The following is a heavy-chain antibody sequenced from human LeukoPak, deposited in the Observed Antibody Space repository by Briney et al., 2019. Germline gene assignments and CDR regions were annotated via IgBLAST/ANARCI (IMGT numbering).Heavy chain of an antibody. CDR1: GFTFSTYG. CDR3: ARSAGYCSSASCYYYDY. D-gene: IGHD2-2*01. V-gene: IGHV3-30*19. CDR2: ISYDGSNK. J-gene: IGHJ4*02. Sequence: GGSLRLSCPASGFTFSTYGMHWVRQAPGKGLEWVAVISYDGSNKYYTDSVKGRFTISRDNSKNTLYLQMNSLRAEDTAVYYCARSAGYCSSASCYYYDYWGQGTLVTVSS.